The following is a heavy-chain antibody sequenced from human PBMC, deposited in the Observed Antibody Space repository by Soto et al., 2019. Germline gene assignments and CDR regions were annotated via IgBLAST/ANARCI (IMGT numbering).Heavy chain of an antibody. D-gene: IGHD3-16*01. CDR1: GFTFSSYD. Sequence: GSLRLSCAASGFTFSSYDMHWVRQATGKGLEWVSAIGTAGDPYYPGSVKGRFTISRENAKNSLYLQMNSLRAGDTAVYYCARGGGGLAFGYYYYYGMDVWGQGTTVTVSS. CDR3: ARGGGGLAFGYYYYYGMDV. J-gene: IGHJ6*02. CDR2: IGTAGDP. V-gene: IGHV3-13*05.